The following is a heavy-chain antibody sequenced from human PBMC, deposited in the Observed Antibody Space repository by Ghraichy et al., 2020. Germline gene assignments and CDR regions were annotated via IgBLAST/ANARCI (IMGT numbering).Heavy chain of an antibody. Sequence: GESLRLSCAASGFTFSNYWMHWVRQAPGKGLVWVSRIKSDGSNTIYADSVKGRFTISRDNAKNTLYLQMNSLRAEDTAVYYCAREYCSGGRCFFGTGGSHFDYWGQGTLVTVSS. CDR3: AREYCSGGRCFFGTGGSHFDY. V-gene: IGHV3-74*01. CDR1: GFTFSNYW. D-gene: IGHD2-15*01. J-gene: IGHJ4*02. CDR2: IKSDGSNT.